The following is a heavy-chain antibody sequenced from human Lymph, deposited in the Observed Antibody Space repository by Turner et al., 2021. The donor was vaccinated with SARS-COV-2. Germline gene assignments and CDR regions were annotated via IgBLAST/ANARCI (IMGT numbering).Heavy chain of an antibody. CDR2: ISGSGGST. Sequence: EVQLLESGGGLVQPGGSLRLSCAASGLTFNNYAMSWVRQAPGKGLEWVSTISGSGGSTYYADSVKGRFIISRDNSKNTLYLQMNSLRAEDTAVYYCANLYPTVSWEFPYGMDVWGQGTTVTVSS. CDR3: ANLYPTVSWEFPYGMDV. J-gene: IGHJ6*02. D-gene: IGHD3-16*01. CDR1: GLTFNNYA. V-gene: IGHV3-23*01.